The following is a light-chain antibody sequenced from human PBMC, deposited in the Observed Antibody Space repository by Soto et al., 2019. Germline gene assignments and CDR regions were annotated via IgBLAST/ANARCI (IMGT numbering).Light chain of an antibody. CDR1: QSVSSN. CDR2: GAS. CDR3: QQYNSWTPLT. Sequence: EIVMTQSPATLSVSPGERATLSCRASQSVSSNLAWYQQKPGQAPRLLLYGASTRATGIPARFSGSGSGTEFTLTIRSLQSEDLAVYYCQQYNSWTPLTFGGGTKVEIK. V-gene: IGKV3-15*01. J-gene: IGKJ4*01.